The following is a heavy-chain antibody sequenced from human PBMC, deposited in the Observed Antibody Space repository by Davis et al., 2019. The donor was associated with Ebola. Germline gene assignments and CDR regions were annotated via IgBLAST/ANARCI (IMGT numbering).Heavy chain of an antibody. CDR2: ISGSADST. J-gene: IGHJ4*02. CDR1: GFTFSTSV. V-gene: IGHV3-23*01. D-gene: IGHD2-2*01. Sequence: WGSLSLSCAASGFTFSTSVMHCVRHAPGKGLEWVSSISGSADSTDYADSVKGRFTVSRDNSKNTLFLQMNSLRGEDTAVYYCAKDHSTSCRFRAPYYLDYWGQGTLVTVSS. CDR3: AKDHSTSCRFRAPYYLDY.